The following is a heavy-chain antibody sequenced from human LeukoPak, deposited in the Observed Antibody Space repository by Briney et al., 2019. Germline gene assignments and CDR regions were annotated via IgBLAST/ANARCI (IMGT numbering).Heavy chain of an antibody. V-gene: IGHV3-21*03. CDR1: GFTFSSYS. CDR3: VRVDYGGAPRRDY. D-gene: IGHD4-23*01. CDR2: ISSSSSYI. J-gene: IGHJ4*02. Sequence: GGSLRLSCAASGFTFSSYSMNWVRQAPGKGLEWVSSISSSSSYIYYADSVKGRFTISRDNAKNSLYLQMNSLKPEDTAMYFCVRVDYGGAPRRDYWGQGTLVTVSS.